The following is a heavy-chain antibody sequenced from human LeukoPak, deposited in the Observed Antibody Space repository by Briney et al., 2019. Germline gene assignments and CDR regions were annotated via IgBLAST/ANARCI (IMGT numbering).Heavy chain of an antibody. Sequence: PGASLRLSCAASGFTFSNYWMIWVRQAPGKGLEWVGNIKQDGSDKRYADSVRGRFSISRDNAQTSLYLQMNSLRAEDTAVYYCARASDPWLQLTWDQGTLVTVSS. CDR1: GFTFSNYW. V-gene: IGHV3-7*05. CDR2: IKQDGSDK. J-gene: IGHJ5*02. CDR3: ARASDPWLQLT. D-gene: IGHD5-24*01.